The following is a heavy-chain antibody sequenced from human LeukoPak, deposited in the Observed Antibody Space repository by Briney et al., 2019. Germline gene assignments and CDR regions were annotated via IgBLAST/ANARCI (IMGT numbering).Heavy chain of an antibody. Sequence: ASVKVSCKASGYTFTGYYMHWVRQAPGQRLEWMGWINPNSGGTNYAQKFQGWVTMTRDTSISTAYMELSRLRSDDTAVYYCARVKNKITFGDRPLWYWGQGTLVTVSS. V-gene: IGHV1-2*04. CDR3: ARVKNKITFGDRPLWY. CDR1: GYTFTGYY. D-gene: IGHD3-16*01. J-gene: IGHJ4*02. CDR2: INPNSGGT.